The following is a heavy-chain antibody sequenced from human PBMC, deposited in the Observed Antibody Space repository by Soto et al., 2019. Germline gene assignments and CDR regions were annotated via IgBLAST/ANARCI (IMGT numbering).Heavy chain of an antibody. Sequence: GGSLRLSCAASGFTFSDHFMDWVRQAPGKGLEWVGRTRNKANRYTTEYAASVKGRFTISRDDSKNSLYLTMNSLKTEDTAVDYCVRVPPGKAVFDIWGKGTMVTVSS. D-gene: IGHD6-19*01. CDR2: TRNKANRYTT. CDR1: GFTFSDHF. V-gene: IGHV3-72*01. J-gene: IGHJ3*02. CDR3: VRVPPGKAVFDI.